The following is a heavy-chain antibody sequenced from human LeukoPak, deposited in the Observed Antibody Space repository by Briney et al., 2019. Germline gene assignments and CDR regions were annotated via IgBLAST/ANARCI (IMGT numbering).Heavy chain of an antibody. Sequence: GGSLRLSCAASGFTFRIFGMTWVRQAPGKGLEWVSGISGSGSTTYYADSVKGRFTISRDNSKNTLYLQMNSLRAEDTAVYYCAKANYGDYENQYYFNYWGLGTLVAVSS. J-gene: IGHJ4*02. V-gene: IGHV3-23*01. D-gene: IGHD4-17*01. CDR2: ISGSGSTT. CDR1: GFTFRIFG. CDR3: AKANYGDYENQYYFNY.